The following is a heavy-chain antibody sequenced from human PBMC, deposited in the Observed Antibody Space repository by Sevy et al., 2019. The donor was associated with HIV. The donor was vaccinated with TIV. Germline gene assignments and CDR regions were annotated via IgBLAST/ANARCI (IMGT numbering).Heavy chain of an antibody. V-gene: IGHV3-74*01. D-gene: IGHD3-10*01. CDR1: GFTFSKYS. J-gene: IGHJ4*02. CDR2: INSDGSST. Sequence: GGSLRLSCAASGFTFSKYSMSWVRQPPGKGLEWVSRINSDGSSTSYADSVKGRFTISRDNAKNTLYLQMNSLRAEDTAVYYCARVADYYGSGSYYTIFDYWGQGTLVTVSS. CDR3: ARVADYYGSGSYYTIFDY.